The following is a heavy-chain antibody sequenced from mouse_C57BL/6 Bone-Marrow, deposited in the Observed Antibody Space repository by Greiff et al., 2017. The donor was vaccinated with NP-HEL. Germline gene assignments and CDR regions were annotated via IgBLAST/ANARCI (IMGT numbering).Heavy chain of an antibody. J-gene: IGHJ3*01. V-gene: IGHV1-15*01. CDR1: GYTFTDYE. D-gene: IGHD2-14*01. CDR2: IDPETGGT. Sequence: QVQLQQSGAELVRPGASVTLSCKASGYTFTDYEMHWVKQTPVHGLEWIGAIDPETGGTAYNQKFKGKAILTSDKSSCTAYMELRSLTSEDSAVYYCTRDYRKQLAYWGQGSLVTVSA. CDR3: TRDYRKQLAY.